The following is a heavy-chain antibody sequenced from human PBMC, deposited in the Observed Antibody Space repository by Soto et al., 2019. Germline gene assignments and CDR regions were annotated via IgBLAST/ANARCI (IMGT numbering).Heavy chain of an antibody. V-gene: IGHV1-8*01. J-gene: IGHJ6*02. Sequence: QVQLVQSGAEVKKPGASVKVSCKASGYTFTSYDINWVRQATGQGLEWMGWMNPNSGNTGYAQKFQGRVTMTGNTSISTAYMELSSLRSEDTAVYYCARGADYDFWSGRNYGMDVWGQGTTVTVSS. CDR1: GYTFTSYD. D-gene: IGHD3-3*01. CDR2: MNPNSGNT. CDR3: ARGADYDFWSGRNYGMDV.